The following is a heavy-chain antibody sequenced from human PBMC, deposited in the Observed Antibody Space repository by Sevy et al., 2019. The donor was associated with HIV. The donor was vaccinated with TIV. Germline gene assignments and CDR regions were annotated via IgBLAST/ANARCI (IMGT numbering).Heavy chain of an antibody. V-gene: IGHV3-30*18. J-gene: IGHJ4*02. Sequence: GGSLRLSCAASGFSFTAYAIHWVRQAPGKGLEWLAVITNDGTNKFYADSVKGRFTVSRDNSRNTPSLQMDSLSTEDTAIYYCAKAGDLGPFDFWGLGTRVTVSS. CDR1: GFSFTAYA. D-gene: IGHD3-16*01. CDR3: AKAGDLGPFDF. CDR2: ITNDGTNK.